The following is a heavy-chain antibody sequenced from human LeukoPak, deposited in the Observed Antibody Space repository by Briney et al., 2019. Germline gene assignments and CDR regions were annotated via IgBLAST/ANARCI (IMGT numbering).Heavy chain of an antibody. CDR3: ARDPYGDYHDY. V-gene: IGHV4-59*01. D-gene: IGHD4-17*01. CDR1: GGSISSYY. Sequence: PSETLSLTCTVSGGSISSYYWSWIRQPPGKGLEWIGYIYYSGSTNYNPSLKSRVTISVDTSKNQFSLKLSTVTAADTAVYYCARDPYGDYHDYWGQGTLVTVSS. J-gene: IGHJ4*02. CDR2: IYYSGST.